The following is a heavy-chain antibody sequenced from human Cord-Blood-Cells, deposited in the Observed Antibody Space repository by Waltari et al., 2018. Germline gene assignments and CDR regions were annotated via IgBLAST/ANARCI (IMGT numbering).Heavy chain of an antibody. J-gene: IGHJ3*01. CDR2: INHSGST. CDR1: GGSFSGYY. D-gene: IGHD2-15*01. CDR3: ARGQKEEVASDAFDL. Sequence: QVQLQQWGAGLLKPSETLSLTCAVYGGSFSGYYWSWIRQPPGQVLEWSGEINHSGSTNYNPSLKSRVTLSVDTSKNQFALKLSSVTAAGTSVYYCARGQKEEVASDAFDLWGQGTMVTVSS. V-gene: IGHV4-34*01.